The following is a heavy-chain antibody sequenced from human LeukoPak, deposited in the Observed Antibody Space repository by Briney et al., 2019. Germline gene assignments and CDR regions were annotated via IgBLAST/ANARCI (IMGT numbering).Heavy chain of an antibody. CDR2: ISSWSSYT. D-gene: IGHD1-26*01. CDR1: GGSISSNN. CDR3: ARDNPYSESLAADDAFDI. J-gene: IGHJ3*02. V-gene: IGHV3-21*01. Sequence: PSGTLSLTCAVSGGSISSNNWWGWVRQPPGKGLEWVSCISSWSSYTYYADSVKGRFTISRDNAKSSLYLQMNSLRAEDTAVYYCARDNPYSESLAADDAFDIWGQGTMVTVSS.